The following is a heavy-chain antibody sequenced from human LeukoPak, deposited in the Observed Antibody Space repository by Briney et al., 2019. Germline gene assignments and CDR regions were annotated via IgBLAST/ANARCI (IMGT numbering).Heavy chain of an antibody. Sequence: GGSLRLSCAASGCTFSSYSMNLVRQAPGKGLEWVSSISSSSSYIYYADSVKGRFTISRDNAKNSLYLQMNSLRAEDTAVYYCARVDLVGATYYFDYWGQGTLVTVSS. CDR2: ISSSSSYI. CDR3: ARVDLVGATYYFDY. CDR1: GCTFSSYS. V-gene: IGHV3-21*01. D-gene: IGHD1-26*01. J-gene: IGHJ4*02.